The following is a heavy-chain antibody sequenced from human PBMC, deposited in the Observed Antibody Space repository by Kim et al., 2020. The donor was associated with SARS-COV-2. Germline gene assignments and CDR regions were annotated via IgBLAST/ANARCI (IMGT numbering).Heavy chain of an antibody. CDR3: ARGKQWLVAFDI. J-gene: IGHJ3*02. Sequence: NYAQKFQGRVTITADESTSTAYMELSSLRSEDTAVYYCARGKQWLVAFDIWGKGTMVTVSS. D-gene: IGHD6-19*01. V-gene: IGHV1-69*01.